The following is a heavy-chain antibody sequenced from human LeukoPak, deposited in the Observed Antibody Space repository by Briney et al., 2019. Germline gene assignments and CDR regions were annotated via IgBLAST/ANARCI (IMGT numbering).Heavy chain of an antibody. Sequence: GGSLRLSCAASGFTFSSYDMHWVRQAPGKGLEWVSVISYDGSNKYYADSVKGRFTISRGNSKDTLYLQMNSLRAEDTAVYYCAKSEVSGITMVRGVYHWGQGTLVTVSS. CDR1: GFTFSSYD. CDR2: ISYDGSNK. J-gene: IGHJ5*02. V-gene: IGHV3-30*18. CDR3: AKSEVSGITMVRGVYH. D-gene: IGHD3-10*01.